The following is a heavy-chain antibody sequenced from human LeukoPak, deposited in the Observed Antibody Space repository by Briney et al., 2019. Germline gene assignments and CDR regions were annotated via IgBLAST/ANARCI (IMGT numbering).Heavy chain of an antibody. CDR3: ANQPGLYDSGWSWTHHFFGVDV. J-gene: IGHJ6*02. Sequence: GGSLRLSCAASGFSFNSYAMSWVRQAPGKGLEWVSAVSGRGERTYYADFAQGRFSISRDNSKDTVYLQMNSLRAGDTAIYYCANQPGLYDSGWSWTHHFFGVDVWGQGTTVTVSS. D-gene: IGHD6-19*01. CDR1: GFSFNSYA. CDR2: VSGRGERT. V-gene: IGHV3-23*01.